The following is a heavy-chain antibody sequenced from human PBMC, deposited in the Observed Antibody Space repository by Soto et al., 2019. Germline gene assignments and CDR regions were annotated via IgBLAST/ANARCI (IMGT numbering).Heavy chain of an antibody. CDR2: IYYSGST. V-gene: IGHV4-39*01. CDR3: ARHRARNWFDP. D-gene: IGHD6-6*01. J-gene: IGHJ5*02. Sequence: PXGTLCLTGIVSGGSISSSSYYWGWIRQPPGKGLEWIGSIYYSGSTYYNPSLKSRVTISVDTSKNQFSLKLSSVTAADTAVFYCARHRARNWFDPWGQGTLVTVSS. CDR1: GGSISSSSYY.